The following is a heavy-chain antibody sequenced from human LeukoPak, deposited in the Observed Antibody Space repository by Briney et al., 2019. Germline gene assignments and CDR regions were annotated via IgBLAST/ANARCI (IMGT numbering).Heavy chain of an antibody. J-gene: IGHJ5*02. V-gene: IGHV6-1*01. CDR1: GDSVSRNSAA. Sequence: SQTLSLTCAISGDSVSRNSAAWNWIRQSPSRGLEWLGRTYYRSRSKWYTDYAESVKSRITINPDTSKNQFSLQLNSVTPEDAAVYYCARVNVGSPTFEPNWFDPWGQGTPVTVSS. D-gene: IGHD1-14*01. CDR3: ARVNVGSPTFEPNWFDP. CDR2: TYYRSRSKWYT.